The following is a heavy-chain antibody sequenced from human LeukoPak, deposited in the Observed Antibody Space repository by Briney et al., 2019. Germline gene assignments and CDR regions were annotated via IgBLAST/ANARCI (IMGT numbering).Heavy chain of an antibody. CDR3: ARTYDSSGYETDF. D-gene: IGHD3-22*01. J-gene: IGHJ4*02. CDR1: GYSFTSYW. V-gene: IGHV5-51*01. CDR2: IYPGDSDT. Sequence: GESLKISCKGSGYSFTSYWIGWVRQMPGKGLEWMGIIYPGDSDTRYSPSFQGQVTISADKSISTAYLQWSSLKASDTAMYYCARTYDSSGYETDFWGQGTLVTVSS.